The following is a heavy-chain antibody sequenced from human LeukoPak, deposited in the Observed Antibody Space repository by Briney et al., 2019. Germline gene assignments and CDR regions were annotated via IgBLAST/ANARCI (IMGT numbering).Heavy chain of an antibody. CDR2: IYPSGST. V-gene: IGHV4-4*07. Sequence: SETLSLTCTVSGGSISSYYWSWIRQPAGRGMKWMGCIYPSGSTNYNPSLKSRVTMSVDTSTTQFSLKLISVTAADTAVYYCARDLGYCSGNSCYHYFDYWGQGTLVTVSS. J-gene: IGHJ4*02. D-gene: IGHD2-15*01. CDR1: GGSISSYY. CDR3: ARDLGYCSGNSCYHYFDY.